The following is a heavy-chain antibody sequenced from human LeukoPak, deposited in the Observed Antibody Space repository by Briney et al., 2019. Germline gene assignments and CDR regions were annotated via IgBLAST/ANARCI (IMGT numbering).Heavy chain of an antibody. CDR2: ISGSSGHT. Sequence: GGSLRLSCAASGLTFSSYAMSWVRQAPGKGLEWVSAISGSSGHTYYADSVKGRFTISRDNSRNTLHLQMNSLRAEDTAVYYCAKDAAGPEYWGQGTLVTVSS. CDR1: GLTFSSYA. V-gene: IGHV3-23*01. D-gene: IGHD6-13*01. J-gene: IGHJ4*02. CDR3: AKDAAGPEY.